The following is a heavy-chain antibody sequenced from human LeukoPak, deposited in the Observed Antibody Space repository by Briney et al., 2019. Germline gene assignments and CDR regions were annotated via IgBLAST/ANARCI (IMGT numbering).Heavy chain of an antibody. V-gene: IGHV4-34*01. D-gene: IGHD2-2*01. CDR2: INHSGSTS. CDR1: GESFSGYF. CDR3: ARLDLGYCSSTSCYFYYYMDV. Sequence: SETLSLTCAVCGESFSGYFWNWIRQPPGKGLEWIGEINHSGSTSNHNPSLKSRVTMSVDTSKNQFSLKLSSVTAADTAVYYCARLDLGYCSSTSCYFYYYMDVWGKGTTVTVSS. J-gene: IGHJ6*03.